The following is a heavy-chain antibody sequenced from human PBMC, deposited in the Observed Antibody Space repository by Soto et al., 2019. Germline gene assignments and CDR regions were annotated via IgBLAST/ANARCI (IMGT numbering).Heavy chain of an antibody. D-gene: IGHD5-12*01. Sequence: ASVKVSCKASGYTFSNYGISWGRQAPGQGLEWMGLINPNNGDTNYARKLQGRVTMTRDTSTSTAYMEMSSLTFDDTAVYYCARHSGYDYVFDYWGQGTLVTVSS. J-gene: IGHJ4*02. CDR1: GYTFSNYG. CDR3: ARHSGYDYVFDY. V-gene: IGHV1-18*01. CDR2: INPNNGDT.